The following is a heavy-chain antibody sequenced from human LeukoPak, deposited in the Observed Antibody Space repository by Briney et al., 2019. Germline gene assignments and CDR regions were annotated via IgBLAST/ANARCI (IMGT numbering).Heavy chain of an antibody. V-gene: IGHV4-34*12. CDR3: ARHARVATHTNHLDY. D-gene: IGHD2-8*01. Sequence: PSETLSLTCAAYGASFSGYYWSWLRQPPGKGLEWIGEIFHSGSTNYNPSLKSRVTISVDTSKNHFSLKLSSVTAADTAVYYCARHARVATHTNHLDYWGQGTLVTVSS. CDR2: IFHSGST. CDR1: GASFSGYY. J-gene: IGHJ4*02.